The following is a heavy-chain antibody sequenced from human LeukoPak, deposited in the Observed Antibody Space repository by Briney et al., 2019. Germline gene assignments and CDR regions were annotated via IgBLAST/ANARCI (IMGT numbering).Heavy chain of an antibody. D-gene: IGHD3-3*01. CDR1: GYSFTSYW. V-gene: IGHV5-10-1*01. CDR2: IDPSDSYT. Sequence: GGSLKISCKGSGYSFTSYWISWVRQMPGKGLEWMGRIDPSDSYTNYSPSFQGHVTISADKSISTAYLQRSSLKASDTAMYYCATEKGDFWSGYPNWFNPWGQGTLVTVSS. J-gene: IGHJ5*02. CDR3: ATEKGDFWSGYPNWFNP.